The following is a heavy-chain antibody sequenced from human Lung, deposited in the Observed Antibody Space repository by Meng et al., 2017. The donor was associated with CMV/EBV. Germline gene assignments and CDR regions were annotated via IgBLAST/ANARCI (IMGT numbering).Heavy chain of an antibody. D-gene: IGHD2-2*01. J-gene: IGHJ6*02. CDR1: GFALSYYE. CDR3: ASFFDCSSTSCPPHDYYGMDV. Sequence: GESLKISCAASGFALSYYEMNWVRQAPGKGLEWISYISAPGSIIYYAESVKGRFTISRDNAKNSLYLQMNSLRAEDTAVYYCASFFDCSSTSCPPHDYYGMDVWGQGTTVTVSS. CDR2: ISAPGSII. V-gene: IGHV3-48*03.